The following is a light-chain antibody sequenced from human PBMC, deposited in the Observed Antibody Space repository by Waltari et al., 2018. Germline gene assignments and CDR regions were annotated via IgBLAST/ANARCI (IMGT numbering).Light chain of an antibody. V-gene: IGKV2-28*01. J-gene: IGKJ4*01. CDR2: LGS. Sequence: DIVVTQSPLSLPVTPGEPASISCRSSQSLLHTNGYNYLDWYLQKPGQSPQLLIYLGSNRAPGVPDRFSGSGSGTDFTLKISRVEAEDVGVYYCTQGLQTPVTFGGGTKLEIK. CDR3: TQGLQTPVT. CDR1: QSLLHTNGYNY.